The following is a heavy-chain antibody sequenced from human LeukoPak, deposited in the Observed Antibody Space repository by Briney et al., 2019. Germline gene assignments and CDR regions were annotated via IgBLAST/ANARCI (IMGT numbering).Heavy chain of an antibody. CDR3: ARDAPRWRNAFDF. Sequence: ASVTDSFKASGYTFTSTGICWVRQAPGQGLEWMGWVSAYNGNTNYAQKFRGRVTMTRDTSTNTAYMELRSLRSDDTAVYFCARDAPRWRNAFDFWGQGTMVTVSS. D-gene: IGHD2-15*01. CDR1: GYTFTSTG. V-gene: IGHV1-18*01. CDR2: VSAYNGNT. J-gene: IGHJ3*01.